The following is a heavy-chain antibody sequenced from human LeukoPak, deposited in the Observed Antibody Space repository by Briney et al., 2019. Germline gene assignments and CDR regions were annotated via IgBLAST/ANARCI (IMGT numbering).Heavy chain of an antibody. CDR1: GFSFSDYT. Sequence: GGSLRLSCAASGFSFSDYTMHRVRQAPGKGLEWVALISFDGSNKYYTDSVKGRFTSSRDNSKNTLYLQMNSLRTEDTAIYYCARDRLLRGLHTSFDYWGQGTLVTVSS. V-gene: IGHV3-30*04. CDR2: ISFDGSNK. J-gene: IGHJ4*02. CDR3: ARDRLLRGLHTSFDY. D-gene: IGHD3-10*01.